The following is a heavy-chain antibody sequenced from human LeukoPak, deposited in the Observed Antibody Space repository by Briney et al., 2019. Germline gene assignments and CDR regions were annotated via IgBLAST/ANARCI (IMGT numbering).Heavy chain of an antibody. CDR1: GASLTANFYY. CDR3: ARHLVVSKETDH. Sequence: SETLSLTCSVSGASLTANFYYWGWIRQSPGKGLEWIGSIHYSGNTYYNPSLKSRVSISIDTSKKQFSLNLTSVTAADTSLYYCARHLVVSKETDHWGQGTVVTVSS. J-gene: IGHJ4*02. CDR2: IHYSGNT. D-gene: IGHD2-15*01. V-gene: IGHV4-39*01.